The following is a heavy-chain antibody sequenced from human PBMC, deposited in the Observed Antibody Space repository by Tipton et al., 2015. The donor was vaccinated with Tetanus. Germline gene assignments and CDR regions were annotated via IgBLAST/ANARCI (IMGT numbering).Heavy chain of an antibody. V-gene: IGHV4-4*07. D-gene: IGHD2-2*01. Sequence: TLSLTCTVSGGSVSSYYWTWFRQPPGKRLEWIGFVSSSGNSNYSPSLTGRVSMSLDTSKQQFSLSLTSATAADTAVYYCARGSDIAVVPGVTRVDWFDPWGQGTLVTVSS. CDR3: ARGSDIAVVPGVTRVDWFDP. CDR2: VSSSGNS. J-gene: IGHJ5*02. CDR1: GGSVSSYY.